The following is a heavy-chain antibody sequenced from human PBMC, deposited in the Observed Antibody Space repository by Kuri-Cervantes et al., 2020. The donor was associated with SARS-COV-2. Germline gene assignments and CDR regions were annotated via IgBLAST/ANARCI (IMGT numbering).Heavy chain of an antibody. CDR3: ARHRDFWNDGMDV. D-gene: IGHD3-3*01. J-gene: IGHJ6*02. CDR2: IYRGGTT. V-gene: IGHV3-66*04. CDR1: GFTFSSSG. Sequence: GGSLRLSCSASGFTFSSSGFHWVRQAPGKGLEWVSIIYRGGTTYYADSVKGRFTISRDISKDTAYLQMDTLRAEDTAVYYCARHRDFWNDGMDVWGQGTTVTVSS.